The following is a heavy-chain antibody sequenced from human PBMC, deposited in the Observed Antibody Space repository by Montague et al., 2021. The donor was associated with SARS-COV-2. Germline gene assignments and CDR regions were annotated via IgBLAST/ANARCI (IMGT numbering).Heavy chain of an antibody. CDR3: ARLRDGVVPSPILGVEPYYSCFCMDV. CDR2: INHGGST. J-gene: IGHJ6*03. V-gene: IGHV4-34*01. Sequence: SETLSLTCAVHGTSFSGYYWNWIRQPPGKGLEWIGEINHGGSTKYSPSLKSRLTIPADTSKNQFSLKLTSVAAADTVVYYCARLRDGVVPSPILGVEPYYSCFCMDVWGRGTTVTVSS. CDR1: GTSFSGYY. D-gene: IGHD3-10*01.